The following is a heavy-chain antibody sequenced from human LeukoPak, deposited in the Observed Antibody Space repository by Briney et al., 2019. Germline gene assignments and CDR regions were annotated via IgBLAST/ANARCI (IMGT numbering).Heavy chain of an antibody. J-gene: IGHJ6*02. D-gene: IGHD3-9*01. Sequence: ASVKVSCKASGYTFTSYGISWVRQAPGQGLEWMGWISAYSGNTNYAQKLQGRVTMTTDTSTSTAYMELRSLRSDDTAVYYCARDLMRYFDWLFFYYYGMDVWGQGTTVTVSS. CDR1: GYTFTSYG. CDR3: ARDLMRYFDWLFFYYYGMDV. CDR2: ISAYSGNT. V-gene: IGHV1-18*01.